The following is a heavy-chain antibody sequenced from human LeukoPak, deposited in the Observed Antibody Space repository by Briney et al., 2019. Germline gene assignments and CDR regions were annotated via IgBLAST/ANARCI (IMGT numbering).Heavy chain of an antibody. CDR2: IYYSGST. J-gene: IGHJ4*02. D-gene: IGHD2-15*01. Sequence: PSETLSLTCTVSGVSISSGGYYWSWIRQHPGKGLEWIGYIYYSGSTYYNPSLKSRVTISVDTSKNQFSLKLSSVTAADTAVYYCATFAVDSYCSGGSCYFAGPAYFDYWGQGTLVTVSS. CDR3: ATFAVDSYCSGGSCYFAGPAYFDY. V-gene: IGHV4-31*03. CDR1: GVSISSGGYY.